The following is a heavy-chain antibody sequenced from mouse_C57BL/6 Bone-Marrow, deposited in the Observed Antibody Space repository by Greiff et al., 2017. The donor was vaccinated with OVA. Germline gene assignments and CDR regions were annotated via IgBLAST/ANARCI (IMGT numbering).Heavy chain of an antibody. Sequence: VQRVESGPGLVQPSQSLSITCTVSGFSLTSYGVHWVRQSPGKGLEWLGVIWSGGSTDYNAAFISRLSISKDNSKSQVFFKMNSLQADDTAIYYCASHSSGYPGFAYWGQGTLVTVSA. D-gene: IGHD3-2*02. CDR1: GFSLTSYG. V-gene: IGHV2-2*01. J-gene: IGHJ3*01. CDR3: ASHSSGYPGFAY. CDR2: IWSGGST.